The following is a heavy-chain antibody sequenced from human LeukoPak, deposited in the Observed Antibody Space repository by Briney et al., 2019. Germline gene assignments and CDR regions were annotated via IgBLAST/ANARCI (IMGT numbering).Heavy chain of an antibody. J-gene: IGHJ4*02. V-gene: IGHV3-66*01. CDR3: ARVWFGEFSIDY. CDR1: GFTVSSNY. CDR2: IYSGGST. D-gene: IGHD3-10*01. Sequence: PGGSLRLSCAASGFTVSSNYMSWVRQAPGKGLEWVSVIYSGGSTYYADSVKGRFTIPRDNSKNTLYLQMNSLRAEDTAVYYCARVWFGEFSIDYWGQGTLVTVSS.